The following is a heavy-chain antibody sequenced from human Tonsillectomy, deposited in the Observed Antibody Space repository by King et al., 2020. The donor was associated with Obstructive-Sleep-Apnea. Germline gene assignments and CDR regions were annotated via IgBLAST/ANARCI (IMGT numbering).Heavy chain of an antibody. V-gene: IGHV4-4*02. Sequence: QLQESSPGLVKPSGTLSLTFSVSGGSIISGVWWSWVRQPPGRGLEWIGEIFPIGRTNYNPSLKNRVTMSVDRSRSQLSLKLNSVTAADTDVYYFAGAVFTITMTVTWGRGTLVTVSS. D-gene: IGHD3-22*01. CDR2: IFPIGRT. CDR1: GGSIISGVW. CDR3: AGAVFTITMTVT. J-gene: IGHJ1*01.